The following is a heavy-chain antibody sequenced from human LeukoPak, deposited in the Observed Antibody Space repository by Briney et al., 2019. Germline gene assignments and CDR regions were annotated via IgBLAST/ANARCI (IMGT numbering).Heavy chain of an antibody. Sequence: GGSLRLSCAASGFTFSSYGMHWVRQAPGKGLEWVAFIRYDGSNKYYADSVKGRFTISRDNSENTLYLQMNSLRAEDTAVYYCAKDGVGATATQHWGQGTLVTVSS. J-gene: IGHJ1*01. CDR1: GFTFSSYG. CDR2: IRYDGSNK. D-gene: IGHD1-26*01. V-gene: IGHV3-30*02. CDR3: AKDGVGATATQH.